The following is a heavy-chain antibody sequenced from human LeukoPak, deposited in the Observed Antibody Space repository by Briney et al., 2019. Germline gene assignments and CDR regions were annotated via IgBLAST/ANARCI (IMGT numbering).Heavy chain of an antibody. Sequence: PSETLSLTCTVSGGSISSGDYYWSWIRQPPGKGLEWIGYIFYGGTTNSNPSLKSRVTISVDTSKNQFSLRLSSVTAADTAVYYCARGSQELVNSPPGYWGQGTLVTVSS. CDR2: IFYGGTT. D-gene: IGHD6-13*01. CDR3: ARGSQELVNSPPGY. V-gene: IGHV4-61*08. CDR1: GGSISSGDYY. J-gene: IGHJ4*02.